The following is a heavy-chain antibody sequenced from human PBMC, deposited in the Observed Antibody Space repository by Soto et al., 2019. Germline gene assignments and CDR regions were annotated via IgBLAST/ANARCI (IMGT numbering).Heavy chain of an antibody. V-gene: IGHV3-23*01. CDR2: ISGSGGST. CDR3: AKVADLPYYDILTGYYPYYFDY. CDR1: GFTFSSYA. D-gene: IGHD3-9*01. Sequence: GGSLRLSCAAAGFTFSSYAMSRIRQAPGKGLEWVSAISGSGGSTYYADSVKGRFTISRYNSKNTLYLQMNSLRAEDTAVYYCAKVADLPYYDILTGYYPYYFDYWGQGTLVTVSS. J-gene: IGHJ4*02.